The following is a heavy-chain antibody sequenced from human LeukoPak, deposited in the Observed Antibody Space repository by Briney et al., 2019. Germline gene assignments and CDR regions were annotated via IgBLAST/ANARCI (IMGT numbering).Heavy chain of an antibody. CDR3: ARDGGTRLGFDP. Sequence: SETLSLTCAMHSESSGGDDWTWIRQPPGKGLEWIGEVSPGGSTRYNPSLRSRVTVSLDTSRSRFSLRLSSVTAADTGVYYCARDGGTRLGFDPWGQGTLVTVSS. J-gene: IGHJ5*02. D-gene: IGHD3-16*01. CDR1: SESSGGDD. CDR2: VSPGGST. V-gene: IGHV4-34*01.